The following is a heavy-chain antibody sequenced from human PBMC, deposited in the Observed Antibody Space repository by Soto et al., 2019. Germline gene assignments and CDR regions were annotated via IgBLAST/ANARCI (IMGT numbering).Heavy chain of an antibody. CDR3: AKGVYYYDSSGYYFFDY. CDR1: GFTFSSDA. J-gene: IGHJ4*02. CDR2: ISGSGGST. Sequence: GGSLRLSCAASGFTFSSDAMSWVRQAPGKGLEWVSAISGSGGSTYYADSVKGRFTISRDNSKNTLYLQMNSLRAEDTAVYYCAKGVYYYDSSGYYFFDYWGQGTLVTVSS. D-gene: IGHD3-22*01. V-gene: IGHV3-23*01.